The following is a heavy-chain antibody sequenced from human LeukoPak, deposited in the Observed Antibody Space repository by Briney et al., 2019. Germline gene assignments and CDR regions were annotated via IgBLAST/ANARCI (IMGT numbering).Heavy chain of an antibody. CDR3: ATSYDNSGYYYWDY. CDR1: GYTFTDYY. J-gene: IGHJ4*02. D-gene: IGHD3-22*01. V-gene: IGHV1-2*02. CDR2: INPNSGGT. Sequence: GASVKVSCKASGYTFTDYYMHWVRQAPGQGLEWMGWINPNSGGTNYAQKFQDRVTMTRDTSISTAYMELSRLRSDDTAVYYFATSYDNSGYYYWDYWGQGTLVTVSS.